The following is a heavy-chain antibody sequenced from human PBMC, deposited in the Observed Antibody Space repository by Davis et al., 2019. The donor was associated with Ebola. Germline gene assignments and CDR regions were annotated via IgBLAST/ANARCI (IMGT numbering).Heavy chain of an antibody. J-gene: IGHJ6*02. CDR2: INHSGST. D-gene: IGHD1-26*01. CDR3: AREGLEIVGPLYYYYGMDV. CDR1: GGSFSGYY. V-gene: IGHV4-34*01. Sequence: PSEPLSLTCAVYGGSFSGYYWSWIRQPPGKGLEWIGEINHSGSTNYNPSLKSRVTISVDTSKNQFSLKLSSVTAADTAVYYCAREGLEIVGPLYYYYGMDVWGQGTTVTVSS.